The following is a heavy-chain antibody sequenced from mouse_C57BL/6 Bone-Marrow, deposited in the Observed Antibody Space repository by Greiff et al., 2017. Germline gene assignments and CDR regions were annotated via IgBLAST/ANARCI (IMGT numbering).Heavy chain of an antibody. CDR1: GFAFSSYT. CDR3: ARGYYYGGAY. CDR2: ISGGGGNT. D-gene: IGHD1-1*01. Sequence: EVKLVESGGGLVKPGGSLKLSCAASGFAFSSYTMSWVRQTPEKRLEWVATISGGGGNTYYPDSVKGRFTISRDNAKNTLYLQMSSLRSEDTALYYCARGYYYGGAYWGQGTLVTVSA. J-gene: IGHJ3*01. V-gene: IGHV5-9*01.